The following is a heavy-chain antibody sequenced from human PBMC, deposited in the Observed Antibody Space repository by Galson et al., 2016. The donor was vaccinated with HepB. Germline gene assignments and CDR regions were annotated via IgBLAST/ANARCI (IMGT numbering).Heavy chain of an antibody. CDR1: GDSISSSNYY. CDR3: ARHVTLSGSYSIDY. D-gene: IGHD1-26*01. Sequence: LSLTCTVSGDSISSSNYYWGWIRQSPGRGLESIASVHYSGTPYYKSSLRGRVTMSIDTSKNQFSLRLNSLTAADTAVYYCARHVTLSGSYSIDYWGQGTRVTVSS. V-gene: IGHV4-39*01. J-gene: IGHJ4*02. CDR2: VHYSGTP.